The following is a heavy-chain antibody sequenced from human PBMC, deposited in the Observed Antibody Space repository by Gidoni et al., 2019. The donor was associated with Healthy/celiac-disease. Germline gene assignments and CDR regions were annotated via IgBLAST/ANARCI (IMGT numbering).Heavy chain of an antibody. CDR1: GGSISSYY. J-gene: IGHJ5*02. V-gene: IGHV4-59*01. CDR3: ARGPKGIAAGGWFDP. Sequence: QVQLQESGPGLVKPSETLSLTCTVSGGSISSYYWSWIRQPPGKGLEWIGYIYYSGSTNYNPSLKSRVTISVDTSKNQFSLKLSSVTAADTAVYYCARGPKGIAAGGWFDPWGQGTLVTVSS. D-gene: IGHD6-13*01. CDR2: IYYSGST.